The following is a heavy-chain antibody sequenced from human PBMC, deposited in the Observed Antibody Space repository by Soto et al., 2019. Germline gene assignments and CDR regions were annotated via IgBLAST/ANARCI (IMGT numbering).Heavy chain of an antibody. Sequence: EAQLLESGGGLVQPGGSLRLSCAASGFTFSRYAMSWVRQAPGKGLEWVSTVTGGGHTTYNADSVNGRFTISRDNSKNTLYLQMNNLRAEDAAIYCCASSSGELDVYGMDIWGPGTTVTVSS. CDR2: VTGGGHTT. V-gene: IGHV3-23*01. CDR1: GFTFSRYA. CDR3: ASSSGELDVYGMDI. J-gene: IGHJ6*02. D-gene: IGHD1-26*01.